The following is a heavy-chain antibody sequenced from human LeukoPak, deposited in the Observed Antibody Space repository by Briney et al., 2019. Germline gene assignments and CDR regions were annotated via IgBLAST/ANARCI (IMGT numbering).Heavy chain of an antibody. V-gene: IGHV4-59*01. Sequence: PSETLSLTCTVSGGSISSYYWSWIRQPPGKGLEWIGYIYYSGSTNYNPSLKSRVTISVDTSKNQFSLKLSSVTAADTAVYYCARVSREGGIVVVPAEMDVWGQGTTVTVSS. CDR1: GGSISSYY. CDR3: ARVSREGGIVVVPAEMDV. D-gene: IGHD2-2*01. CDR2: IYYSGST. J-gene: IGHJ6*02.